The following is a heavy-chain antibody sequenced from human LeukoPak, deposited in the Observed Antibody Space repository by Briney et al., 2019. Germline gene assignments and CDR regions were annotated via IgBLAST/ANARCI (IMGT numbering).Heavy chain of an antibody. CDR3: ARGALLWFGDRMEYYFDY. V-gene: IGHV4-59*01. CDR1: SGSITNYF. J-gene: IGHJ4*02. CDR2: IYYSGNT. D-gene: IGHD3-10*01. Sequence: SETLSLTCTVSSGSITNYFWSWIRQPPGKGLEWIGFIYYSGNTNYNPSLKSRVTISVDTSKNQFSLKLSSMTAADTAVYYCARGALLWFGDRMEYYFDYWGQGTLLTVSS.